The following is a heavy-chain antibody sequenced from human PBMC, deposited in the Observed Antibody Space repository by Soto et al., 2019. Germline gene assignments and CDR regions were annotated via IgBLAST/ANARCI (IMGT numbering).Heavy chain of an antibody. Sequence: NPSETLSLTCTVSGVSISSGGYYWNWIRQHPGKGLEWIGYIYHSGSTYYNPSLKSRVIISIDTSKNQFSLNLTSVTAADTAVYYCARDARFLEWLDVHDYWGQGTLVTVSS. D-gene: IGHD3-3*01. CDR3: ARDARFLEWLDVHDY. CDR1: GVSISSGGYY. V-gene: IGHV4-31*03. CDR2: IYHSGST. J-gene: IGHJ4*02.